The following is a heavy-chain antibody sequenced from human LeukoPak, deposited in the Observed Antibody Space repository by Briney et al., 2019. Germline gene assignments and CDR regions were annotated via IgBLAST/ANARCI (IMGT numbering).Heavy chain of an antibody. CDR1: GGSFSGYY. CDR2: MNHSGST. Sequence: SETLSLTCAVYGGSFSGYYWSWIRQPPGKGREWIGEMNHSGSTNYNPSLKSRVTISVDTSKNQFSLKLSSVTAADTAVYYCARGITYYDFWSGLSPLPDAFDIWGQGTMVTVSS. J-gene: IGHJ3*02. V-gene: IGHV4-34*01. CDR3: ARGITYYDFWSGLSPLPDAFDI. D-gene: IGHD3-3*01.